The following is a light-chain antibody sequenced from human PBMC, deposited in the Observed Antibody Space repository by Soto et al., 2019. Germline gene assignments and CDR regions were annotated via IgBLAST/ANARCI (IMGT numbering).Light chain of an antibody. CDR2: DVS. J-gene: IGLJ1*01. CDR1: SSDVGGYNY. V-gene: IGLV2-14*01. Sequence: QSALTQPASASGSPGQSITISCTGTSSDVGGYNYVSWYQQHPGKAPKLMIYDVSNRPSGVSNRFSGSKSGNTASLTISGLQAEDEADYYCSSYTSSSTPPFGTGTKLTVL. CDR3: SSYTSSSTPP.